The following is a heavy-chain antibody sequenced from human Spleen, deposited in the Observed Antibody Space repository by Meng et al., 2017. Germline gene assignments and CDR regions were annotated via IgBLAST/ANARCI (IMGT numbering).Heavy chain of an antibody. CDR2: IGHSGFT. J-gene: IGHJ5*02. CDR3: VRSRAWVRTGFDP. CDR1: GDSISSSDSY. V-gene: IGHV4-39*01. D-gene: IGHD1/OR15-1a*01. Sequence: QVQLQESGPGLVKPPQTLSLTCTVSGDSISSSDSYWGWIRQSPGKGLEWIGSIGHSGFTYYTPSLESRVTVSVDTSRSQFSLELTSVTAADTAVYYCVRSRAWVRTGFDPWGQGTLVTVSS.